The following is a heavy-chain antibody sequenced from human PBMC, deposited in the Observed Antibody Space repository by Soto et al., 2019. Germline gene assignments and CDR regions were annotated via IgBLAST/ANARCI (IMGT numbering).Heavy chain of an antibody. CDR1: EFNFHDCA. Sequence: GGSLILSCAASEFNFHDCAMSWVRQEPGKGLEWVSAISGSGGSTYYADSVKGRFTISRDNSKNTLYLQMNSLRAEDTAVYYCAKDRFYGSGSYTVFDYWGQGTLVTVSS. V-gene: IGHV3-23*01. CDR2: ISGSGGST. J-gene: IGHJ4*02. D-gene: IGHD3-10*01. CDR3: AKDRFYGSGSYTVFDY.